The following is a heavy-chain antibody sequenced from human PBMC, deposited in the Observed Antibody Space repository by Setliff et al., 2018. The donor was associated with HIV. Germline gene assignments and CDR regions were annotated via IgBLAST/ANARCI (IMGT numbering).Heavy chain of an antibody. CDR3: AREAPDDHFDH. Sequence: ASVKVSCKASGYTFTSYDISWVRQAPGQGLEWMGMINPSGGQRSFAQKFQGRITVATATSTATSTGTVYMELSSLRSEDTAVYYCAREAPDDHFDHWGQGTLVTVSS. D-gene: IGHD1-1*01. CDR2: INPSGGQR. J-gene: IGHJ4*02. V-gene: IGHV1-46*01. CDR1: GYTFTSYD.